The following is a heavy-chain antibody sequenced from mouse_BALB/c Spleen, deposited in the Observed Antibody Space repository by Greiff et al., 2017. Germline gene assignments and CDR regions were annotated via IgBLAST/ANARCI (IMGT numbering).Heavy chain of an antibody. J-gene: IGHJ4*01. V-gene: IGHV5-17*02. CDR2: ISSGSSTI. CDR1: GFTFSSFG. Sequence: EVQRVESGGGLVQPGGSRKLSCAASGFTFSSFGMHWVRQAPEKGLEWVAYISSGSSTIYYADTVKGRFTISRDNTKNTLFLQLTSLRSEDTAMYYCARWNGYYYYAMDDWGQGTSVTVSS. CDR3: ARWNGYYYYAMDD. D-gene: IGHD2-10*02.